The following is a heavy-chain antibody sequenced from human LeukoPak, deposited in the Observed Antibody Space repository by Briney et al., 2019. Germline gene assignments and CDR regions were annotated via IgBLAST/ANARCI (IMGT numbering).Heavy chain of an antibody. Sequence: SVKVSCEASGGTFSSYAISWVRQPPGRGLEWRGGIIPILGTANYAQKFQGRVTITAYESTSTAYMELSSLRSEDTAVYYCARGRMVRGVREVAPFDYWGQGTLVTVSS. CDR1: GGTFSSYA. CDR3: ARGRMVRGVREVAPFDY. CDR2: IIPILGTA. J-gene: IGHJ4*02. D-gene: IGHD3-10*01. V-gene: IGHV1-69*13.